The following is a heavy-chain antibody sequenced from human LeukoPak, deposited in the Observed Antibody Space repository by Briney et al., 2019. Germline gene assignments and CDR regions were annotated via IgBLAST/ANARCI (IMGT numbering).Heavy chain of an antibody. V-gene: IGHV4-34*01. J-gene: IGHJ4*02. D-gene: IGHD4-17*01. CDR1: GGSFSGYY. CDR3: ARGHGDYFDY. Sequence: SETLSLTCAVYGGSFSGYYWSWIRQPPGKGLEWIGEINHSGSTNYNPSLKSRVTISVDTSKNQFSLKLSSVTAADTSVYYCARGHGDYFDYWGQGTLFTVSS. CDR2: INHSGST.